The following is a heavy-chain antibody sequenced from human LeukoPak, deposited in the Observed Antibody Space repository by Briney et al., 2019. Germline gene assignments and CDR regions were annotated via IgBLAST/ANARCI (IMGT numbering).Heavy chain of an antibody. J-gene: IGHJ4*02. D-gene: IGHD3-22*01. CDR2: IYGSGST. V-gene: IGHV4-4*07. Sequence: PSETLSLTCTVSGGSIRSYWSWIRQPAGKGLEWIGRIYGSGSTNYNPSLKSRVTISVDTSKNQFSLKLSSVTAADTAVYYCARVAPVGYYDSSGGNYDYWGQGTLVTVSS. CDR1: GGSIRSY. CDR3: ARVAPVGYYDSSGGNYDY.